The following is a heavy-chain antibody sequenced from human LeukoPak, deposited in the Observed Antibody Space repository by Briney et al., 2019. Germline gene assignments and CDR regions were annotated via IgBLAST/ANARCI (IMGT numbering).Heavy chain of an antibody. D-gene: IGHD4-17*01. CDR1: GYSISSGYY. Sequence: SETLSLTCAVSGYSISSGYYWGWIRQPPGKGLEWIGNIYHSGSTYYNPSLKSRVTISVDTSKNQFPLKLRSVTAAGTAVYYCARVRLSTVMNLPFDPWGQGTLVTVSS. CDR2: IYHSGST. J-gene: IGHJ5*02. V-gene: IGHV4-38-2*01. CDR3: ARVRLSTVMNLPFDP.